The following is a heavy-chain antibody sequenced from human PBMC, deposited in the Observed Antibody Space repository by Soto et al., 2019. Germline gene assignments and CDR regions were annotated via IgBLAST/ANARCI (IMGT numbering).Heavy chain of an antibody. V-gene: IGHV4-4*07. CDR2: IYTSGST. CDR1: GGSISSYY. D-gene: IGHD6-13*01. Sequence: SETLSLTCTVSGGSISSYYWSWIRQPAGKGLEWVGRIYTSGSTNYNPSLKSRVTMSVDTSKNQFSLKLSSVTAADTAVYYCARDISISPGIAAAGNWFDPWGQGTLVTVSS. J-gene: IGHJ5*02. CDR3: ARDISISPGIAAAGNWFDP.